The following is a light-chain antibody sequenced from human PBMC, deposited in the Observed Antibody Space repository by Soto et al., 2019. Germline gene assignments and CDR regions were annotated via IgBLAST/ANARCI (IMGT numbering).Light chain of an antibody. Sequence: IVLTQSPGTLSLSPWERATLSCRASQSVSSSYLAWYQQKPGQAPRLLIYGASSRATGIPDRFSGSGSGTDFTLTISRLEPEDFAVYYCQQYGSSPRVTFGQGTRLEI. J-gene: IGKJ5*01. CDR3: QQYGSSPRVT. CDR1: QSVSSSY. CDR2: GAS. V-gene: IGKV3-20*01.